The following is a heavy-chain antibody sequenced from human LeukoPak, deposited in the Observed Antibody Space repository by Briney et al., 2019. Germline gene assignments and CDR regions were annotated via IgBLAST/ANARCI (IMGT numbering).Heavy chain of an antibody. CDR2: IRYDGSNK. J-gene: IGHJ6*03. D-gene: IGHD2-8*01. CDR1: GSTFSSYS. CDR3: AKDRCSNGVGCYYYYMDV. V-gene: IGHV3-30*02. Sequence: GGSLRLSCAASGSTFSSYSMNWVRQAPGKGLEWVAFIRYDGSNKYYADSVKGRFTISRDNSKNILYLQKNSLRAEDTAVYYCAKDRCSNGVGCYYYYMDVWGKGTTVTISS.